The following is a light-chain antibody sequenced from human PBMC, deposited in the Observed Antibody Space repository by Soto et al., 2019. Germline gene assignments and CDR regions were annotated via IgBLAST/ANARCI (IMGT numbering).Light chain of an antibody. Sequence: EIVLTQSPGTLSLSPGERATLSCRASQSVSSSYLAWYQQKPGQAPRLXXYGASTRATGIPARFSGSGSGTELTLTISSLQSEDFAVYYCQQYNNWPVGTFGQGTKVDIK. J-gene: IGKJ1*01. CDR2: GAS. CDR1: QSVSSSY. CDR3: QQYNNWPVGT. V-gene: IGKV3-15*01.